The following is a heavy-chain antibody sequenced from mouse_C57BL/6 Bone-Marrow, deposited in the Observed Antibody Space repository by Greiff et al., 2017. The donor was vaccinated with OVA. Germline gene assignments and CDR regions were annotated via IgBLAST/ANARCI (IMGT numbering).Heavy chain of an antibody. CDR1: GISITTGNYR. Sequence: EVKLQESGPGLVKPSQTVFLTCTVTGISITTGNYRWSWIRQFPGNKLEWIGYIYYSGTITYNPSLTSRTTITRDTPKNQFFLEMNSLTAEDTATYYCAREGYGWYFDVWGTGTTVTVSS. J-gene: IGHJ1*03. V-gene: IGHV3-5*01. D-gene: IGHD3-1*01. CDR3: AREGYGWYFDV. CDR2: IYYSGTI.